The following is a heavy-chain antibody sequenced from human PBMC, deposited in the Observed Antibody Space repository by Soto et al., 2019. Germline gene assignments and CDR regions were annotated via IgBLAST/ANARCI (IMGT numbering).Heavy chain of an antibody. CDR3: ARDLWGYCGTDCYPLDV. CDR1: GGSFSGYY. Sequence: SETLSLTCAVYGGSFSGYYWSWIRQPPGKGLEWIGEINHSGSTYYNPSLKSRVTISVDTSKNQFSLKLNSVTAADTAVYYCARDLWGYCGTDCYPLDVWGQGTTVTVSS. J-gene: IGHJ6*02. V-gene: IGHV4-34*01. D-gene: IGHD2-21*02. CDR2: INHSGST.